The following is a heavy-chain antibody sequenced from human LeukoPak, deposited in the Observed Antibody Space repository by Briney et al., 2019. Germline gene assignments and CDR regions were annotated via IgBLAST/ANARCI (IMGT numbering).Heavy chain of an antibody. CDR1: GGSISSYY. CDR3: ARLAYHGSGSYYYFDY. J-gene: IGHJ4*02. CDR2: IYTSGTT. V-gene: IGHV4-4*07. D-gene: IGHD3-10*01. Sequence: SETLSLTCTVSGGSISSYYWSWIRQPAGKGLEWIGRIYTSGTTNYNPSLRSRVTMSVDTSKNQFSLKLTSVTAADTAVYYCARLAYHGSGSYYYFDYWGLGTLVTVSS.